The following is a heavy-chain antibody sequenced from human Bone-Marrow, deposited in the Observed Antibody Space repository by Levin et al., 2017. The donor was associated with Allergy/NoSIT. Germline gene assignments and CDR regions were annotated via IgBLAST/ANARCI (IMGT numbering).Heavy chain of an antibody. CDR2: INHSGST. CDR1: GGSFSGYY. J-gene: IGHJ4*02. D-gene: IGHD2-15*01. CDR3: ARDACSGGSCYSGGPIDY. Sequence: GSLRLSCAVYGGSFSGYYWSWIRQPPGKGLEWIGEINHSGSTNYNPSLKSRVTISVDTSKNQFSLKLSSVTAADTAVYYCARDACSGGSCYSGGPIDYWGQGTLVTVSS. V-gene: IGHV4-34*01.